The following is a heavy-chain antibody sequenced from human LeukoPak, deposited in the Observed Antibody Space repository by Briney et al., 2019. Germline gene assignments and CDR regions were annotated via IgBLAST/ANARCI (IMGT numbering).Heavy chain of an antibody. CDR1: GGSISSGSYY. CDR2: IYTSGST. J-gene: IGHJ4*02. Sequence: PSETLSLTCTVSGGSISSGSYYWSWIRQPAGKGLEWIGRIYTSGSTNYNPSLKSRVTISVDTSKNQFSLKLSSVTAADTAVYYCARTLREEGTTTFDYWGQGTLVTVSS. CDR3: ARTLREEGTTTFDY. D-gene: IGHD4-17*01. V-gene: IGHV4-61*02.